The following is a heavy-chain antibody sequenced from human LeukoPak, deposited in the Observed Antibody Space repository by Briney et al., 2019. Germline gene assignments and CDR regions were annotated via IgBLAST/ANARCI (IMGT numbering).Heavy chain of an antibody. CDR2: IYPGDSDT. D-gene: IGHD3-10*02. CDR3: ARLARRHYVRAHPVYY. J-gene: IGHJ4*02. Sequence: GESLKISCKGSGYSFSSYWIAWLRQMPGKGLEWMGIIYPGDSDTRYSPSFQGQVTISADKSISTAYLQWSSLKASDTAMYYCARLARRHYVRAHPVYYWGQGTLVTVSS. CDR1: GYSFSSYW. V-gene: IGHV5-51*01.